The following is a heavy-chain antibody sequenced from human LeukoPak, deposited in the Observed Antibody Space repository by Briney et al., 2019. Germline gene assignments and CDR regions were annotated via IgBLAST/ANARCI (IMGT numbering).Heavy chain of an antibody. V-gene: IGHV3-30*02. J-gene: IGHJ4*02. CDR3: AKDLSGSWSWDY. CDR1: GFTFTHHA. D-gene: IGHD1-26*01. Sequence: GGPLRLSCAASGFTFTHHAMHLARQSPGKVLDWVAVIRHDGSGANYAESVKGRFTVSRDNSKNTLYLKMNSLRVEDTAVYYCAKDLSGSWSWDYWGQGTLVTVSS. CDR2: IRHDGSGA.